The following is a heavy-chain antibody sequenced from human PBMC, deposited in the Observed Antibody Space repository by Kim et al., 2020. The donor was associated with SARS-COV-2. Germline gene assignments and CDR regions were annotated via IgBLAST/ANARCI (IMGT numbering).Heavy chain of an antibody. Sequence: SETLSLICSVSSDSISRYSWTWIRQPPGKGLEWIGNIGDTGKINYNPSLKSRVTMSLDTSKNQFSLNVTSVTAADTAVYFCARGIVGGRNWFDPWGQGTLAIVSS. CDR1: SDSISRYS. J-gene: IGHJ5*02. V-gene: IGHV4-59*08. CDR3: ARGIVGGRNWFDP. D-gene: IGHD1-26*01. CDR2: IGDTGKI.